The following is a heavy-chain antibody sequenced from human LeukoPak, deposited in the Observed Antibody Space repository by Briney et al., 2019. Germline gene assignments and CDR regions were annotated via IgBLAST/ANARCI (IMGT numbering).Heavy chain of an antibody. CDR1: GFTFSNYW. Sequence: GGSLRLSCAPFGFTFSNYWMAWVRQAPGKGLEWVANIHRDGSEGYYVDSVRGRFIISRDNAKNSLYLQMNNLRAEDTAVYYCAKHNDGDFDYCGRGTLITVSS. CDR3: AKHNDGDFDY. V-gene: IGHV3-7*03. D-gene: IGHD1-1*01. J-gene: IGHJ4*02. CDR2: IHRDGSEG.